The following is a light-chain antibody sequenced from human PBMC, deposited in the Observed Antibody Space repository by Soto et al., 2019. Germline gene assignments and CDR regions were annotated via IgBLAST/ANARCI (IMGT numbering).Light chain of an antibody. J-gene: IGKJ4*01. CDR1: QSVSRNY. Sequence: EVVLTQSPGTLSLSPGDRATLSCRASQSVSRNYLAWYQQKPGQTPRLLIFGASNRAADIPARFSASGSGTDFTLTISGLEPAASAVYYCQPYDFLPLTFGGGPRL. CDR2: GAS. V-gene: IGKV3-20*01. CDR3: QPYDFLPLT.